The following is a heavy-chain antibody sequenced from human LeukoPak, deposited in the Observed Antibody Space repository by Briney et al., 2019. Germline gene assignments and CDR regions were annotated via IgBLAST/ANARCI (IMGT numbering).Heavy chain of an antibody. CDR2: IYYSGST. D-gene: IGHD2-2*01. J-gene: IGHJ6*02. V-gene: IGHV4-59*01. CDR1: GGSISSYY. Sequence: SETLSLTCTVSGGSISSYYWSWIRQPPGKGLEWIGYIYYSGSTNYNPSLKSRVTISVDTSKNQFSLKLSSVTAADTAVYYCATALYCSTTTCPHYFGMDVWGQGTPVIVSS. CDR3: ATALYCSTTTCPHYFGMDV.